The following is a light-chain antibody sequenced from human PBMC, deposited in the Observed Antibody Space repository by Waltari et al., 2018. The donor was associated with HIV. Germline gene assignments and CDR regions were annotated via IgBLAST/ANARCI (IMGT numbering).Light chain of an antibody. Sequence: QSALTQPPSASGSPVQPVTLSCTGTSSDVGRSNSVSWYQQHPRKPPKLMIYEVSKRPSGGTNRFSGSKSGNTASLTGCGLQAGDEADYYCRSNAGSNDLVFGGGTKRTVL. V-gene: IGLV2-8*01. CDR2: EVS. J-gene: IGLJ3*02. CDR3: RSNAGSNDLV. CDR1: SSDVGRSNS.